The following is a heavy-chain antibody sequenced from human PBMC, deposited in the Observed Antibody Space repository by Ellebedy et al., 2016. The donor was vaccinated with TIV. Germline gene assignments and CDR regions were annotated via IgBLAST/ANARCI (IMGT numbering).Heavy chain of an antibody. CDR2: INSKADKT. D-gene: IGHD2-2*01. J-gene: IGHJ4*02. V-gene: IGHV3-23*01. CDR1: GFIFSTYA. Sequence: GESLKISCAASGFIFSTYAMSWVRQAPGKGLEWVSTINSKADKTYYTDSVKGRFTISRDNSQNTLYLQMNSLRAEDTAVYHCANRGQLPTGSYYFDYWGQGVLVTVSS. CDR3: ANRGQLPTGSYYFDY.